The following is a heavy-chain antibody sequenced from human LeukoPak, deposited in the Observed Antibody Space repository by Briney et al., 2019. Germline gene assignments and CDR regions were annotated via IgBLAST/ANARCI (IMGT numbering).Heavy chain of an antibody. J-gene: IGHJ4*02. D-gene: IGHD3-9*01. CDR1: GASISNSSYY. V-gene: IGHV4-39*01. Sequence: SETLSLTCTVSGASISNSSYYWGWIRQPPGKGLEWIGSIYYSGSTYYNPSLKSRVTISVDTSKNQFSLKLSSVTAADTAVYYCARHPTLRYFDWLFYTDYWGQGTLVTVSS. CDR3: ARHPTLRYFDWLFYTDY. CDR2: IYYSGST.